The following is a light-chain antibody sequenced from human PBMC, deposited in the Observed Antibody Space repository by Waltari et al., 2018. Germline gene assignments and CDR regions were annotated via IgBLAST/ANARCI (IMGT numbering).Light chain of an antibody. Sequence: QSALPHPAPVSASPGHPITISCTGTARHSEIFNIVSWYQQHPGKAPKLIIYEGDKRPSGVSDRLTVSKSGNTASLTISGLQAEDEADYFCYSYAGSSVFGTGTKVTVL. CDR1: ARHSEIFNI. CDR3: YSYAGSSV. J-gene: IGLJ1*01. V-gene: IGLV2-23*01. CDR2: EGD.